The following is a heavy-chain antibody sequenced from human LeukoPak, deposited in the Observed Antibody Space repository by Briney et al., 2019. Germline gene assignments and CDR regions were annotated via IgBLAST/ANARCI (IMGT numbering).Heavy chain of an antibody. D-gene: IGHD6-25*01. J-gene: IGHJ6*03. V-gene: IGHV3-48*01. CDR3: ARFAAGGSYYYYMDV. CDR1: GFTFSSYA. CDR2: IGTSSTTI. Sequence: GGSLRLSCAASGFTFSSYAMSWVRQAPGKGLEWVSNIGTSSTTIYYADSVKGRFTISRDNAKNSLYLQMNSLRADDTAVYYCARFAAGGSYYYYMDVWGKGTTVTVSS.